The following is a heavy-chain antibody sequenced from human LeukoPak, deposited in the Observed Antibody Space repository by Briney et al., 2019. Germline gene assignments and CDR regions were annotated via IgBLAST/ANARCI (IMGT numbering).Heavy chain of an antibody. V-gene: IGHV3-74*03. CDR1: GFTFSTYW. J-gene: IGHJ5*02. CDR3: TRGRFCSSSNCQPKHFDP. CDR2: INNDGSGT. Sequence: GGSLRLSCAASGFTFSTYWMHWVRQAPGKGPVWVARINNDGSGTTYADSVKGRFTISRDNAKNSLFLQMSSLRAEDTAVYYCTRGRFCSSSNCQPKHFDPWGLGALVTVSS. D-gene: IGHD2-2*01.